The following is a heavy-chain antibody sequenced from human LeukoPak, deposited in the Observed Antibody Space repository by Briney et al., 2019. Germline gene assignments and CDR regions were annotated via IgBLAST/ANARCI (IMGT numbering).Heavy chain of an antibody. CDR1: GFTFSSYW. CDR3: ARDAFSRISVFGVVSDAFDI. D-gene: IGHD3-3*01. J-gene: IGHJ3*02. Sequence: PGGSLRLSSAASGFTFSSYWMSWVRQAPGKGPEWVANIKQDGSEKYYVDSVKGRFTISRDNAKNSLYLQMNSLRAEDTAVYYCARDAFSRISVFGVVSDAFDIWGQGTMVTVSS. V-gene: IGHV3-7*01. CDR2: IKQDGSEK.